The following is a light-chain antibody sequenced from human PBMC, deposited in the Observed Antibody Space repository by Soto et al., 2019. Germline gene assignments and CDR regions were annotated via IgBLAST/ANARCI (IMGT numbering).Light chain of an antibody. CDR3: SSFAGNTINNIVV. CDR2: EVT. CDR1: SSDVGGYDY. Sequence: QSALTQPPSASGSPGQSVTISCTGTSSDVGGYDYVSWYQQHPGKAPKLIIYEVTERPSGVPDRFSGSRSGNTASLTVSGLQAEDEADYYCSSFAGNTINNIVVFGGGTKLTVL. J-gene: IGLJ2*01. V-gene: IGLV2-8*01.